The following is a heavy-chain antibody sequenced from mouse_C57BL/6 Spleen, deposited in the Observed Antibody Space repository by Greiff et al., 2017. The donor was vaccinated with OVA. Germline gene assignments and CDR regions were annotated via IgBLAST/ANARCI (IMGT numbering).Heavy chain of an antibody. CDR2: IYPRDGST. D-gene: IGHD2-1*01. J-gene: IGHJ2*01. V-gene: IGHV1-78*01. CDR1: GYTFTDHT. CDR3: AREENYWDFDY. Sequence: VKLQESAAELVKPGASVKISCKVSGYTFTDHTIHWMKQRPEQGLEWIGYIYPRDGSTKYNEKFKGKATLTADKSSSTAYMQLNSLTSEDSAVYFCAREENYWDFDYWGQGTTLTVSS.